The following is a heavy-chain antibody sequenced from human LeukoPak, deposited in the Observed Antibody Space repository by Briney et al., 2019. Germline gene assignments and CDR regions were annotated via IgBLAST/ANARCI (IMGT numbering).Heavy chain of an antibody. CDR2: TYYRSTWYN. V-gene: IGHV6-1*01. J-gene: IGHJ4*02. Sequence: SQTLSLTCAISGDSVSSNSVTWNWIRQSPSRGLEWLGRTYYRSTWYNDYAVSVRGRITVNPDTSKNQFSLQLNSVTPEDTAVYYCTRVAAAGTDYFDYWGQGTLVTVSS. D-gene: IGHD6-13*01. CDR1: GDSVSSNSVT. CDR3: TRVAAAGTDYFDY.